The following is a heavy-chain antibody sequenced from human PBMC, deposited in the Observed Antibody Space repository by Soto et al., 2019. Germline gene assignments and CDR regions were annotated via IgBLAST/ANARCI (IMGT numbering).Heavy chain of an antibody. J-gene: IGHJ5*02. V-gene: IGHV3-23*01. D-gene: IGHD2-15*01. CDR2: ISGSGGST. Sequence: EVQLLESGGGLVQPGGSLRLSCAASGFTFSSYAMSWVSQAPGKGLEWVSAISGSGGSTYYADSVKGRFTISRDNSKNTLYLQMNSLRAEDTAVYYCAKEDKRLVVAANRGWLDPWGQGTLVTVSS. CDR1: GFTFSSYA. CDR3: AKEDKRLVVAANRGWLDP.